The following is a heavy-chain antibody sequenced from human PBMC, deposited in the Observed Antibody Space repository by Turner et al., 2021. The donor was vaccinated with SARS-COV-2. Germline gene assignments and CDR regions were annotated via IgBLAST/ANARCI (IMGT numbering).Heavy chain of an antibody. CDR1: GYTLTELS. Sequence: QVQLVQSGAEVKKPGASVKVSCKISGYTLTELSMYWVRQAPGKGLEWMGGCDPEDGETIYAQNFHGRVTMTEDTSTDTAYMELSSLRSEDTAVYFCATGYQLRVNWFDPWGQGTLVTVSS. CDR2: CDPEDGET. D-gene: IGHD2-2*01. V-gene: IGHV1-24*01. CDR3: ATGYQLRVNWFDP. J-gene: IGHJ5*02.